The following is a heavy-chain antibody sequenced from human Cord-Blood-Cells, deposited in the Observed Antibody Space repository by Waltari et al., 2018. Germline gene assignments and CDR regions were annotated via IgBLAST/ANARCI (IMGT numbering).Heavy chain of an antibody. J-gene: IGHJ4*02. Sequence: QLQLQESGPGLVKPSETLSLTCPVSGGSISSSSYYWGWIRQPPGKGLEWIGGIYYSGSTYYNPSLKSRVTISVDTSKNQFSLKLSSVTAADTAVYYCARQVWESIDYWGQGTLVTVSS. CDR2: IYYSGST. CDR3: ARQVWESIDY. D-gene: IGHD1-26*01. CDR1: GGSISSSSYY. V-gene: IGHV4-39*01.